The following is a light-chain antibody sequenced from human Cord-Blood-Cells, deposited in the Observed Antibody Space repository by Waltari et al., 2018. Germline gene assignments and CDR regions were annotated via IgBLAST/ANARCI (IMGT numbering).Light chain of an antibody. V-gene: IGLV1-47*01. CDR3: AAWDDSLSGYV. CDR1: SSNIGSNS. CDR2: RNN. J-gene: IGLJ1*01. Sequence: QSVLTQPPSASGTPGPRVTISCSGRSSNIGSNSVYWYQQLPGTAPKLLIYRNNQRPSGVPDRFSGSKSGTSASLAISGLRSEDEADYYCAAWDDSLSGYVFGTGTKVTVL.